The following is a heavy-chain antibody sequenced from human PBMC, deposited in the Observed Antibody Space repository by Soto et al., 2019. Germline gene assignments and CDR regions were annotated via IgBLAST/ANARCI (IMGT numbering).Heavy chain of an antibody. CDR2: LSYSGST. Sequence: QVQLQESGPGLVKPSQTLSLTCPVSGGSISSGGYYWSWIRQHPGKGLEWIGYLSYSGSTYYNPSRKRRGTISVDPSKNQFSLKLSSVTAADTAVYYCARGGGITGTTSVGTWGQGTLVTVSS. CDR1: GGSISSGGYY. J-gene: IGHJ5*02. D-gene: IGHD1-20*01. CDR3: ARGGGITGTTSVGT. V-gene: IGHV4-31*03.